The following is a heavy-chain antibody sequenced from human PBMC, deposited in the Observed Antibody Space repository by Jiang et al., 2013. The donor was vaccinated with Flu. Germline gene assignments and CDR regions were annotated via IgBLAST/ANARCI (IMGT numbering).Heavy chain of an antibody. Sequence: SGAEVKKPGASVKVSCKASGYTFTSYGISWVRQAPGQGLEWMGWISAYNGNTNYAQKLQGRVTMTTDTSTSTAYMELRSLRSDDTAVYYCARSTTVFEWLDYYYYYMDVWGKGTTVTVSS. CDR2: ISAYNGNT. V-gene: IGHV1-18*01. D-gene: IGHD3-3*01. CDR3: ARSTTVFEWLDYYYYYMDV. CDR1: GYTFTSYG. J-gene: IGHJ6*03.